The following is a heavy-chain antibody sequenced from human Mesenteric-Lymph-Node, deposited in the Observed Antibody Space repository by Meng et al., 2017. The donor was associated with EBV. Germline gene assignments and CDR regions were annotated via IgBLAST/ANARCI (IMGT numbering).Heavy chain of an antibody. Sequence: QVQLQQSGPGLVKPSQXLSLTCVIPGDSVSSSSAAWTWIRQSPSRGLEWLGRTNYRSKWYNDYAVFVKSRITINPDTSKNQFSLQLNSVTPEDTAVYYCARGATSVFDLWGRGNLVTVSS. CDR3: ARGATSVFDL. CDR1: GDSVSSSSAA. J-gene: IGHJ2*01. V-gene: IGHV6-1*01. CDR2: TNYRSKWYN.